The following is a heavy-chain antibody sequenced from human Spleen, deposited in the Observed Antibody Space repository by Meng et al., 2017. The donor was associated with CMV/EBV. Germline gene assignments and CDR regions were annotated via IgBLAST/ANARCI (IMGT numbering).Heavy chain of an antibody. CDR3: AGGGSYPYYFDY. D-gene: IGHD1-26*01. J-gene: IGHJ4*02. CDR1: GGSFSGYY. CDR2: IYYSGST. Sequence: SQTLSLTCAVYGGSFSGYYWSWIRQPPGKGLEWIGYIYYSGSTNYNPSLKSRVTISVDTSKNQFSLKLSSVTAADTAVYYCAGGGSYPYYFDYWGQGTLVTVSS. V-gene: IGHV4-59*01.